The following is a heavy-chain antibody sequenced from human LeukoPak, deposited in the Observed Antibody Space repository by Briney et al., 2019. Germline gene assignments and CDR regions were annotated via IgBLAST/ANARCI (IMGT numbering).Heavy chain of an antibody. CDR1: GFTFSDYW. D-gene: IGHD3-22*01. Sequence: GGSLRLSSAASGFTFSDYWMHWVRQVPGKGLVWVSRIKGDGSETNYADSVKGRFIISRDNAKNTLFLQMNSLRVEDTAVYYCVRGQIGVSVIVHWGQGTLVTVSS. V-gene: IGHV3-74*01. CDR3: VRGQIGVSVIVH. CDR2: IKGDGSET. J-gene: IGHJ5*02.